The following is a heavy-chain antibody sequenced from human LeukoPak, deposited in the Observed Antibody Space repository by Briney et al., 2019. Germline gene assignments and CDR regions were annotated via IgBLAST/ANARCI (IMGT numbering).Heavy chain of an antibody. CDR1: GASITSYY. V-gene: IGHV4-59*01. D-gene: IGHD6-19*01. J-gene: IGHJ4*02. Sequence: PSETLSLTCAVSGASITSYYWTWIRQPPGKGLEWIGYIYHIGNIKYNPSLNSRVTISIDTSKNQFSLKLSSVTAADTAVYYCARFGSGWWYNDYWGQGTLVTVSS. CDR2: IYHIGNI. CDR3: ARFGSGWWYNDY.